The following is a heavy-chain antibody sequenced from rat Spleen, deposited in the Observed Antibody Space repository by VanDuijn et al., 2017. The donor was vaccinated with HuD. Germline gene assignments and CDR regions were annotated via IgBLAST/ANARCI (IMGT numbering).Heavy chain of an antibody. V-gene: IGHV5-29*01. J-gene: IGHJ4*01. CDR3: VKEANYGGLMDL. D-gene: IGHD1-11*01. CDR1: GFTFSNCG. Sequence: EVQLVESGGGLVQPGRSLKLSCAASGFTFSNCGMAWVRQAPTKGLEWVATIRYDGSSTYYRDAVKGRFTISRDNTKSSLYLQMDSLRSEDTATYYCVKEANYGGLMDLWGQGASVTVSS. CDR2: IRYDGSST.